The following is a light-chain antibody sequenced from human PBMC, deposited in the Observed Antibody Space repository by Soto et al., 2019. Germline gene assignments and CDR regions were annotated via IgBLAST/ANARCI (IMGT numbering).Light chain of an antibody. CDR2: DAS. CDR1: QSVSSY. J-gene: IGKJ4*01. Sequence: EIVLTQSPATLSLSPGERATLSCKASQSVSSYLAWYQQKPGQAPRLLIYDASNRATGIPARFSCSGSGTDFTLTISSLVPEDFAVYYCQQRSNLLTFGGGTKVEIK. CDR3: QQRSNLLT. V-gene: IGKV3-11*01.